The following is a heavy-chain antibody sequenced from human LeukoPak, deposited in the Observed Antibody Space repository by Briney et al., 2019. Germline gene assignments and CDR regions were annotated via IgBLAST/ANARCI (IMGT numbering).Heavy chain of an antibody. CDR3: ARGKIINCGGDCFAAYFDY. V-gene: IGHV5-51*01. CDR1: GYSFTSYW. D-gene: IGHD2-21*02. J-gene: IGHJ4*02. Sequence: ESLKISCKASGYSFTSYWIAWVRPRPGKGLEWMGIIYHGDSDSKYSPSFQGQITISADKSIATASLQWSSLKASDTATYYCARGKIINCGGDCFAAYFDYWGQGTLVTVSS. CDR2: IYHGDSDS.